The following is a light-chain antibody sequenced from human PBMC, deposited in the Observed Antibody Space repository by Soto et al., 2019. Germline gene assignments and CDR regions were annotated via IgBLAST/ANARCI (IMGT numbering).Light chain of an antibody. CDR3: QQRSNWPIT. CDR2: DTS. V-gene: IGKV3-11*01. J-gene: IGKJ5*01. Sequence: ESVLTQSPGTLSLSPGERATLSCRASQSVSIKLAWYQQKPGQAPRLLIYDTSTRATGIPARFSGSVSGTDGTLTISSLETEDCAVYYCQQRSNWPITFGQGTRLEIK. CDR1: QSVSIK.